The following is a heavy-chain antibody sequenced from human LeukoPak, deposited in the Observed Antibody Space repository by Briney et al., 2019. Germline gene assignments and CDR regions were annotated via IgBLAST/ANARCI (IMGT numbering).Heavy chain of an antibody. V-gene: IGHV1-69*01. CDR3: ARERSPLAGTNPMMGY. Sequence: SVKVSCKASGGTFSSYAISWVRQAPGQGLEWVGGIIPIFGTANYAQKFQGRVTITADESTSTAYMELSSLRSEDTAVYYCARERSPLAGTNPMMGYWGQGTLVTVSS. CDR2: IIPIFGTA. D-gene: IGHD6-19*01. CDR1: GGTFSSYA. J-gene: IGHJ4*02.